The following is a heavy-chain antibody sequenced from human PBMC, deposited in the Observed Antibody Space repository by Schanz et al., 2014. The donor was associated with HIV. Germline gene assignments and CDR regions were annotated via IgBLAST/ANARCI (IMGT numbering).Heavy chain of an antibody. D-gene: IGHD1-26*01. J-gene: IGHJ4*02. V-gene: IGHV1-8*03. CDR1: GYTFTGYY. Sequence: QVQLVQSGAEVKKPGASVKVSCKASGYTFTGYYMHWVRQATGQGLEWMGWMNPNSGNTGYAQKFQGRVTITADESTSTAYMELSSLRSEDTAVYYCARGRYSGSYYNYWGQGTLVTVSS. CDR2: MNPNSGNT. CDR3: ARGRYSGSYYNY.